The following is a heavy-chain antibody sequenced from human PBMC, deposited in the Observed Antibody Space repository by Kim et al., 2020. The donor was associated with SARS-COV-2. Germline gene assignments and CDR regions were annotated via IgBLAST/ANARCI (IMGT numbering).Heavy chain of an antibody. CDR3: ARHRFGGVIGDFDY. D-gene: IGHD3-16*02. CDR1: GGSISSYY. CDR2: IYYSGST. J-gene: IGHJ4*02. Sequence: SETLSLTCTVSGGSISSYYWSWIRQPPRKGREWIGYIYYSGSTNYNPSLKTRVTISVDTSKNQFSLKLSSVTAADTAVYYCARHRFGGVIGDFDYWGQGT. V-gene: IGHV4-59*08.